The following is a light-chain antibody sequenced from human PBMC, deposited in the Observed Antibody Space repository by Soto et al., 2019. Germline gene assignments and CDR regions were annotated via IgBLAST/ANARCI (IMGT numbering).Light chain of an antibody. CDR3: QQYGSSLWT. Sequence: EIVLKQSPGRRSLSPGERAPLSCRASQSVSSSYLAWYQQNPGQAHRLLIYGAYSRATGIQDRFSGSGSGTDFTLTIRRLEPEDFAVYYCQQYGSSLWTVGQGTQLDI. V-gene: IGKV3-20*01. CDR1: QSVSSSY. J-gene: IGKJ1*01. CDR2: GAY.